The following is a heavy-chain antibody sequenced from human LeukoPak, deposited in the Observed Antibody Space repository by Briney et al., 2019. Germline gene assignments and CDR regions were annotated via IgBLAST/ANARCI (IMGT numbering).Heavy chain of an antibody. CDR1: GFAFRNAW. D-gene: IGHD3-9*01. CDR2: ISGSGGST. V-gene: IGHV3-23*01. J-gene: IGHJ4*02. CDR3: AKDPQYYDILTGYPAFDY. Sequence: GGSLRLSCAASGFAFRNAWMNWVRQAPGKGLEWVSAISGSGGSTYYADSVKGRFTISRDNSKNTLYLQMNSLRAEDTAVYYCAKDPQYYDILTGYPAFDYWGQGTLVTVSS.